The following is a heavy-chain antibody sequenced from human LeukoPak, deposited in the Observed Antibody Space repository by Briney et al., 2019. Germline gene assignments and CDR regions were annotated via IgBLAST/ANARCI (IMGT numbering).Heavy chain of an antibody. V-gene: IGHV3-23*01. CDR3: AKGTDSSGRPRGGFDY. CDR2: VSSSGNSA. CDR1: GFTFSNYA. D-gene: IGHD3-22*01. J-gene: IGHJ4*02. Sequence: EPGGSLRLSCATSGFTFSNYAMGWVRQAPGKGLEWVSAVSSSGNSAVYTYSVRGRFTISRDNSKNTILLQMNSLRVEDTAAYYCAKGTDSSGRPRGGFDYWGQGTLVTVSS.